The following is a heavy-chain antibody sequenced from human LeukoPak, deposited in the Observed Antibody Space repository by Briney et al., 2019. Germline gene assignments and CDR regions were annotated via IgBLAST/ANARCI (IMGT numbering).Heavy chain of an antibody. Sequence: SETLSLTCTVSGGSISSSSYYWGWIRQPPGKGLEWIGSIYHSGSTYYNPSLKSRVTIAVETSKNQFSLKLSSVTAADTAVYYCARDFPYGYVRGAFDYWGQGTLVTVSS. CDR3: ARDFPYGYVRGAFDY. V-gene: IGHV4-39*07. CDR2: IYHSGST. CDR1: GGSISSSSYY. D-gene: IGHD5-18*01. J-gene: IGHJ4*02.